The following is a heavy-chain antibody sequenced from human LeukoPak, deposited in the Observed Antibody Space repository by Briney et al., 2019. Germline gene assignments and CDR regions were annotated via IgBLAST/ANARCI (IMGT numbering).Heavy chain of an antibody. V-gene: IGHV1-46*01. J-gene: IGHJ5*02. CDR3: ARSTIFGVVITSNWFDP. D-gene: IGHD3-3*01. Sequence: VASVKVSCKASGYTFTSYYMHWVRQAPGQGLEWMGIINPSGGSTSYAQKFQGRVTMTRDTSTSTVYMELSSLRSEDTAVYYCARSTIFGVVITSNWFDPWGQGTLVTVSS. CDR1: GYTFTSYY. CDR2: INPSGGST.